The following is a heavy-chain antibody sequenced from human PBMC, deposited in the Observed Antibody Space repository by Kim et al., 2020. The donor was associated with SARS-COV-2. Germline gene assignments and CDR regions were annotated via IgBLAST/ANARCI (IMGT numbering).Heavy chain of an antibody. Sequence: SVKVSCKASGGTFSSYAISWVRQAPGQGLEWMGRIIPILGIANYAQKFQGRVTITADKSTSTAYMELSSLRSEDTAVYYCASQITMVRGVITNYGMDVWGQGTTVTLSS. CDR3: ASQITMVRGVITNYGMDV. V-gene: IGHV1-69*04. J-gene: IGHJ6*01. D-gene: IGHD3-10*01. CDR2: IIPILGIA. CDR1: GGTFSSYA.